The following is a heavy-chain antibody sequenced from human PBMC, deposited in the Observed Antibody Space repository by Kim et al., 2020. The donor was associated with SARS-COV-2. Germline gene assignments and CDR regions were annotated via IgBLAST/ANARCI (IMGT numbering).Heavy chain of an antibody. Sequence: GESLRLSCAASGFTFSSYAMHWVRQAPGKGLEWVAVISYDGSNKYYADSVKGRFTISRDNSKNTLYLQMNSLRAEDTAVYYCARDWKQLVLDYWGQGTLVTVSS. CDR3: ARDWKQLVLDY. J-gene: IGHJ4*02. D-gene: IGHD6-6*01. CDR1: GFTFSSYA. CDR2: ISYDGSNK. V-gene: IGHV3-30-3*01.